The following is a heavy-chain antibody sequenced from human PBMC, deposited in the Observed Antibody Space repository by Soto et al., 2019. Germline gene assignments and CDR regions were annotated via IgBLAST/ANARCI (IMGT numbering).Heavy chain of an antibody. J-gene: IGHJ6*02. V-gene: IGHV1-69*13. CDR3: ATITVLSGSYYEQPPDHYYGMAV. CDR2: IIPIFGTA. CDR1: GGTFSRYA. D-gene: IGHD1-26*01. Sequence: SGKVSCKASGGTFSRYAISWVRQAPGQGLEWMGGIIPIFGTANYAQKFQGRVTITADESTSTAYMELSSRRSEDTAVYYCATITVLSGSYYEQPPDHYYGMAVWGQRTTVTVSS.